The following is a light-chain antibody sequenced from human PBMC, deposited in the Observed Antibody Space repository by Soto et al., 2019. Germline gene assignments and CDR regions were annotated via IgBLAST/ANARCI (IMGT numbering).Light chain of an antibody. CDR2: GAS. Sequence: EIVLTHSPGTLSLSPGERATLSFSSSQSVSSSYLAWYQQKPGQPPRLLIYGASSRATGIPDRFIGSGSGTDFTLTIRRLEPEDFAVFYCQHYDSLPLTFGQGTRLENK. CDR3: QHYDSLPLT. CDR1: QSVSSSY. V-gene: IGKV3-20*01. J-gene: IGKJ5*01.